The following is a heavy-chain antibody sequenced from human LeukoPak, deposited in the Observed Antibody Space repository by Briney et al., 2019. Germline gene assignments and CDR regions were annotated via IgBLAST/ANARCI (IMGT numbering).Heavy chain of an antibody. CDR1: GFTFSSYW. Sequence: GGSLRLSCAASGFTFSSYWMHWVRQAPGKGLVWVSRINSDGGSTSYADSVKGRFTISRDNAKNTLYLQMNSLRAEDTAVYYCARDHRGYDYGYWGQGTLVTVSS. CDR3: ARDHRGYDYGY. V-gene: IGHV3-74*01. J-gene: IGHJ4*02. D-gene: IGHD5-12*01. CDR2: INSDGGST.